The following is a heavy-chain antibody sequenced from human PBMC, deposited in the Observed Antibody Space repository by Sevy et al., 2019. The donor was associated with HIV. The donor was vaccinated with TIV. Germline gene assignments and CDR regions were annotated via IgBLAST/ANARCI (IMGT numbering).Heavy chain of an antibody. D-gene: IGHD6-6*01. CDR1: GFTFSDYW. CDR3: ARGEAARPY. V-gene: IGHV3-7*01. J-gene: IGHJ4*02. CDR2: IKPDGSEK. Sequence: GGYLRLSCAASGFTFSDYWMSWVRQTPGKGLKRVANIKPDGSEKYYVDSVKGRFTVSRDNTKNSLYLQMNSLRAEDTSVYYCARGEAARPYWGQGALVSVSS.